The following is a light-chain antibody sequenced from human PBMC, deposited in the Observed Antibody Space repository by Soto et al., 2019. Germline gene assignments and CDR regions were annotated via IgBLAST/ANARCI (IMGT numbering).Light chain of an antibody. CDR3: QSYDSSLSVV. CDR2: GNS. V-gene: IGLV1-40*01. CDR1: SSNIGAGYD. Sequence: QSVLTQPPSVSGAPGQRVTISCTGSSSNIGAGYDVHWYQQLPGTATKLLIYGNSNRPSGVPDRFSGSKSGTSASLAITGLQAEYEADYYCQSYDSSLSVVFGGGTKLTVL. J-gene: IGLJ2*01.